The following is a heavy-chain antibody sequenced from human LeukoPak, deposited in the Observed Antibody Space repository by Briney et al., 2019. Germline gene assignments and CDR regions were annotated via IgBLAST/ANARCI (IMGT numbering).Heavy chain of an antibody. D-gene: IGHD6-13*01. Sequence: GASVKVSCKASGYTFTSYGISWVRQAPGQGLEWMGWISAYNGNTNYAQKLQGRVTMTTDTSMSTAYMELRSLRSDDTAVYYCAGQGDDSSSWYLFDYWGQGTLVTVSS. V-gene: IGHV1-18*01. J-gene: IGHJ4*02. CDR1: GYTFTSYG. CDR3: AGQGDDSSSWYLFDY. CDR2: ISAYNGNT.